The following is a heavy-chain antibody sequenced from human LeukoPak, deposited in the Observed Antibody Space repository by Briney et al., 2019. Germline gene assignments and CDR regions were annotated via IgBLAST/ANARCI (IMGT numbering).Heavy chain of an antibody. CDR3: ARDHSSSWYPEWWFDP. CDR2: INTNTGNP. V-gene: IGHV7-4-1*02. J-gene: IGHJ5*02. D-gene: IGHD6-13*01. CDR1: GYTFTSYA. Sequence: ASVKVSCKASGYTFTSYAMNWVRQAPGQGLEWMGWINTNTGNPTYAQGFTGRFVFSLDTSVSTAYLQISSLKAEDTAVYYCARDHSSSWYPEWWFDPWGQGTLVTVSS.